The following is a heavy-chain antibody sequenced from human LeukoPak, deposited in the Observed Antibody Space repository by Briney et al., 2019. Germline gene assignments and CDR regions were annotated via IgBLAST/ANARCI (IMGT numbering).Heavy chain of an antibody. CDR3: ARVWSWRPSFDY. CDR2: IYYSGST. Sequence: PSQTLSLTCTVSGGSISSGDYYWSWIRQPPGKGLEWIGYIYYSGSTYYNPSLKSRVTISVDTSKNQFSLKLSSVTAADTAVYYCARVWSWRPSFDYWGQGTLVTVSS. D-gene: IGHD2-21*01. V-gene: IGHV4-30-4*08. J-gene: IGHJ4*02. CDR1: GGSISSGDYY.